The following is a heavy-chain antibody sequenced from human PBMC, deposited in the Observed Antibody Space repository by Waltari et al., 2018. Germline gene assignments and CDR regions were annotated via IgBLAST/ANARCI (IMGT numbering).Heavy chain of an antibody. D-gene: IGHD1-26*01. CDR2: IIPIFGTA. CDR1: GGTFSSYA. V-gene: IGHV1-69*08. J-gene: IGHJ4*02. CDR3: AREGGMNGGATSIYYFDY. Sequence: QVQLVQSGAEVKKPGSSLKVSCKASGGTFSSYAISWVRQAPGQGLEWMGRIIPIFGTANYAQKFQGRVTITADKSTSTAYMELSRLRSEDTAVYYCAREGGMNGGATSIYYFDYWGQGTLVTVSS.